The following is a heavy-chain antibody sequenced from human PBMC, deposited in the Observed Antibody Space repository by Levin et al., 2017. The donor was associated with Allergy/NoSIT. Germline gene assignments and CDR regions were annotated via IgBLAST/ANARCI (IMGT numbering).Heavy chain of an antibody. CDR1: GFTFSSYG. J-gene: IGHJ4*02. Sequence: PGGSLRLSCAASGFTFSSYGMHWVRQAPGKGLEWVAVISYDGSNKYYADSVKGRFTISRDNSKNTLYLQMNSLRAEDTAVYYCAKAGVRGALIDYWGQGTLVTVSS. CDR3: AKAGVRGALIDY. D-gene: IGHD3-10*01. CDR2: ISYDGSNK. V-gene: IGHV3-30*18.